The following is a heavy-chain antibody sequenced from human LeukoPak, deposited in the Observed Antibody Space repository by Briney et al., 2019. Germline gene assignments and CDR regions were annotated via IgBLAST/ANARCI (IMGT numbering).Heavy chain of an antibody. Sequence: GGSLRLSCAASGLTFSNYWMNWVRQAPGKGLEWVANIKEDGSEKYYVDSVKGRFTISRDNAKNSLYLQMNSLRAEDTAVYYCARDPGGWYGGYCDYWGQGTLVTVSS. CDR2: IKEDGSEK. V-gene: IGHV3-7*01. J-gene: IGHJ4*02. D-gene: IGHD6-19*01. CDR1: GLTFSNYW. CDR3: ARDPGGWYGGYCDY.